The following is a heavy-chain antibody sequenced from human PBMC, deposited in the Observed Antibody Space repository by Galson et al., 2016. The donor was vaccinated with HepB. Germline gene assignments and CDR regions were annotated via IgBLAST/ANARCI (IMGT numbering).Heavy chain of an antibody. V-gene: IGHV2-5*02. D-gene: IGHD2-2*01. CDR1: GFSLNTRDVA. CDR2: IYWDDDK. Sequence: PALVKPTQTLTLTCTFSGFSLNTRDVAVGWIRQPPGQALEWLALIYWDDDKRYSPSLKSRLTITKDTSKNQVVLTMTNMDPVDTATSYCAHTYQLLTAFDVWGHGTMVTVSS. J-gene: IGHJ3*01. CDR3: AHTYQLLTAFDV.